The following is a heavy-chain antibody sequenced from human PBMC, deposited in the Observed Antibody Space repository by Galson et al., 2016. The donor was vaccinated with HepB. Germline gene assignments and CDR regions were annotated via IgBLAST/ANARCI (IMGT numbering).Heavy chain of an antibody. Sequence: PALVTPPQTLTLTCTFSGFSLSTSGMCVSWIRQPPGKALEWLALIDWDDDKYYTASLKTRLTISKDTSKNQVVLTMTNMDPVDTATYYCARTHDFWSGPLDYWGQGTLVTVSS. CDR1: GFSLSTSGMC. CDR3: ARTHDFWSGPLDY. D-gene: IGHD3-3*01. J-gene: IGHJ4*02. V-gene: IGHV2-70*01. CDR2: IDWDDDK.